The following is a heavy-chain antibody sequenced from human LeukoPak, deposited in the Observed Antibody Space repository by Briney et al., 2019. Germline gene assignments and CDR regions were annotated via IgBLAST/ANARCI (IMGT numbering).Heavy chain of an antibody. CDR1: GGSSSGYY. V-gene: IGHV4-34*01. Sequence: PSETLSLTCGVYGGSSSGYYWSWIRQPPGKGPEWIGEINHSGSTNYNPSLKSRVTISVDTSKNQFSLKLSSVTAADTAVYYCARGLGYYDSSGYYWGQGTLVTLSS. CDR2: INHSGST. D-gene: IGHD3-22*01. J-gene: IGHJ4*02. CDR3: ARGLGYYDSSGYY.